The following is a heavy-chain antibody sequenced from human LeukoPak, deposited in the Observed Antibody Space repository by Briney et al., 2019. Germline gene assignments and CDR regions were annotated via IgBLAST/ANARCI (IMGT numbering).Heavy chain of an antibody. J-gene: IGHJ6*04. D-gene: IGHD2-2*01. CDR1: GGTFSSYA. Sequence: ASVKVSFKASGGTFSSYAISWVRQAPGQGLEWMGGIIPIFGTANYAQKFQGRVTITADESTSTAYMELSSLGSEDTAVYYCARASAAISGMRYYYYGMDVWGKGTTVTVSS. CDR3: ARASAAISGMRYYYYGMDV. V-gene: IGHV1-69*13. CDR2: IIPIFGTA.